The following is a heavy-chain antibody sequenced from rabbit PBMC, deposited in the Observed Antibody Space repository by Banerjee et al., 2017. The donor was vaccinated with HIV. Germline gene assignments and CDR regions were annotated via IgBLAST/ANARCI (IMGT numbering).Heavy chain of an antibody. CDR2: IYVGSSDNN. CDR1: GIDFSSYFW. D-gene: IGHD2-1*01. CDR3: VRPGVNGAYRDL. Sequence: EESGGDLVKPEGSLTLTCKASGIDFSSYFWICWVRQAPGKGLEWIGCIYVGSSDNNYYASWAKGRFTISKTSSTTVTLQMTSLTAADTATYFCVRPGVNGAYRDLWGPGTLVTVS. J-gene: IGHJ4*01. V-gene: IGHV1S45*01.